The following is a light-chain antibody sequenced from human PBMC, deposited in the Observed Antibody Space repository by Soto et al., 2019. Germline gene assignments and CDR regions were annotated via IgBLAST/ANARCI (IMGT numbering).Light chain of an antibody. CDR3: QQVNTSPGT. Sequence: DVQVTQSPSFLAASVGDRLTITCRARQDIKRFLAWYQQKPGKAPKLLIYTISTLQSGVPSRFSGSGSGTKFTLTISSLQPDDFAHYYCQQVNTSPGTFGGRNKVEI. V-gene: IGKV1-9*01. CDR1: QDIKRF. CDR2: TIS. J-gene: IGKJ4*01.